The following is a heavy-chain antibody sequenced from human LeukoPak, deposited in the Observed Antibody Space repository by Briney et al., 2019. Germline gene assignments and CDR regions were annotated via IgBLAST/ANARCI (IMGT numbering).Heavy chain of an antibody. Sequence: SVKVSCKASGGTFSSYAISWVRQAPGQGLEWMGRIIPIFGIANYAQKFQGRVTITADKSTSTAYMELSSLRSEDTAVYYCAREEVVVVAATVRHFFDYWGQGTLVTVSS. J-gene: IGHJ4*02. CDR1: GGTFSSYA. CDR3: AREEVVVVAATVRHFFDY. D-gene: IGHD2-15*01. CDR2: IIPIFGIA. V-gene: IGHV1-69*04.